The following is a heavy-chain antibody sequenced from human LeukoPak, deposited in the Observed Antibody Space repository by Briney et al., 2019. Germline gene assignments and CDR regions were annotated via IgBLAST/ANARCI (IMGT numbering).Heavy chain of an antibody. CDR2: INPNSGGT. CDR3: ATSNGGSCYSGFGNWFDP. V-gene: IGHV1-2*02. CDR1: GYTFTGYY. D-gene: IGHD2-15*01. J-gene: IGHJ5*02. Sequence: GSVKVSCKASGYTFTGYYMHWVRQAPGQGLEWMGWINPNSGGTNYAQKFQGRVTMTRDTSISTAYMELSRLRSDDTAVYYCATSNGGSCYSGFGNWFDPWGQGTLVTVSS.